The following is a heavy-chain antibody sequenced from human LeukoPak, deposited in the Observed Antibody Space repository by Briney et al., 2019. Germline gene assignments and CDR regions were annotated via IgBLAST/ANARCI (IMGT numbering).Heavy chain of an antibody. Sequence: PSETLSLTCTVSGGSVSSGSYYWSWIRQPPGKGLEWIGYFYYSGSTNYNPSLKSRVTISVDTSKNQFSLKLSSVTAADTAVYYCARGISSGWSRAVGYWGQGTLVTVSS. J-gene: IGHJ4*02. D-gene: IGHD6-19*01. CDR1: GGSVSSGSYY. CDR3: ARGISSGWSRAVGY. CDR2: FYYSGST. V-gene: IGHV4-61*01.